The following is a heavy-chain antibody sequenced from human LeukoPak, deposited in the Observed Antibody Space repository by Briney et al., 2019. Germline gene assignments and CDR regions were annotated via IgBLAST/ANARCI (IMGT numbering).Heavy chain of an antibody. V-gene: IGHV3-30*04. Sequence: PGGSLRLSCAASGFTFSSYAMSWVRQAPGKGLEWVAVISYDGSNKYYADSVKGRFTISRDNSKNTLYLQMNSLRAEDTAVYYCARDDRYCSGGSCFARSHNFDYWGQGTLVTVSS. J-gene: IGHJ4*02. D-gene: IGHD2-15*01. CDR1: GFTFSSYA. CDR3: ARDDRYCSGGSCFARSHNFDY. CDR2: ISYDGSNK.